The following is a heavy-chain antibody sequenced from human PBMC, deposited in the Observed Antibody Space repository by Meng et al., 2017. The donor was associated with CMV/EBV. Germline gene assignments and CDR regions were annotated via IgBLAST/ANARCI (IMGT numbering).Heavy chain of an antibody. CDR1: GGSFSGYY. V-gene: IGHV4-34*01. CDR2: INHSGST. J-gene: IGHJ6*02. CDR3: ARGFRDAIFGVVIMYGMDV. D-gene: IGHD3-3*01. Sequence: GSLRLSCAVYGGSFSGYYWSWIRQPPGKGLEWSGEINHSGSTNYNPSLKSRVTISVDTSKNQFSLKLSSVTAADTAVYYCARGFRDAIFGVVIMYGMDVWGQGTTVTVSS.